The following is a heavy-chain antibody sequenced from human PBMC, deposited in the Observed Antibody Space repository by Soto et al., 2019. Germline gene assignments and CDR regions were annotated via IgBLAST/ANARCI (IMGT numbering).Heavy chain of an antibody. CDR2: INPNSGNT. CDR1: GYTFTSYD. J-gene: IGHJ4*02. D-gene: IGHD2-21*02. Sequence: QVLLVQSGAEVKKPGASVKVSCKASGYTFTSYDINWVRQATGQGLEWMGWINPNSGNTGYAQKFQGRVTITRNTSINAADMELSSLRAHDPAVDYWAIDKVGTHFYWGQGTLVTVSS. CDR3: AIDKVGTHFY. V-gene: IGHV1-8*01.